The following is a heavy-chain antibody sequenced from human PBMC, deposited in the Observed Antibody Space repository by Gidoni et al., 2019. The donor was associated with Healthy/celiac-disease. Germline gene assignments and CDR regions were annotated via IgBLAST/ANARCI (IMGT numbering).Heavy chain of an antibody. CDR3: AKAQVLRYFDWALWGYYFDY. CDR1: GFTFSSYA. CDR2: ISGSGGST. D-gene: IGHD3-9*01. J-gene: IGHJ4*02. V-gene: IGHV3-23*01. Sequence: EVQLLESGGGLVQPGGSLRLSCAASGFTFSSYAMRWVRQAPGKGLEWVSAISGSGGSTYYADSVKGRFTISRDNSKNTLYLQMNSLRAEDTAVYYCAKAQVLRYFDWALWGYYFDYWGQGTLVTVSS.